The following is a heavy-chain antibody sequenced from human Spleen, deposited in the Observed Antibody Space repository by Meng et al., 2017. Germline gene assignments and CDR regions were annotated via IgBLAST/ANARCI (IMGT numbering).Heavy chain of an antibody. J-gene: IGHJ5*02. CDR1: GGSFSGYY. V-gene: IGHV4-34*01. CDR2: INHSGST. CDR3: ARGPRDRIVVVPAATNWFDP. D-gene: IGHD2-2*01. Sequence: QVRLQQGGAVLLKPSETLSLTCAVYGGSFSGYYWSWIRQPPGKGLEWIGEINHSGSTNYNPFLKSRVTISVDTSKNQFSLKLSSVTAADTAVYYCARGPRDRIVVVPAATNWFDPWGQGTLITVSS.